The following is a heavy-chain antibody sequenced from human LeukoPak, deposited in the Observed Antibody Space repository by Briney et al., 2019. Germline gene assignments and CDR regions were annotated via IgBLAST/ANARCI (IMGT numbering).Heavy chain of an antibody. CDR3: AAGVVATIRFPFDY. D-gene: IGHD5-12*01. CDR1: GGSISSYY. CDR2: IYYSGST. V-gene: IGHV4-59*01. J-gene: IGHJ4*02. Sequence: PSETLSLTCTVSGGSISSYYWSWIRQPPGKRLEWIGYIYYSGSTNYNPSLKSRVTISVDTSKNQFSLKPSSVTAADTAVYYCAAGVVATIRFPFDYWGQGTLVTVSS.